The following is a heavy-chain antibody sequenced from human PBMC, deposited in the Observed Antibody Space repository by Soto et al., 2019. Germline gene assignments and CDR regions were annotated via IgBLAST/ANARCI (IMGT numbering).Heavy chain of an antibody. J-gene: IGHJ6*02. V-gene: IGHV6-1*01. CDR2: TYYRSKWYN. CDR3: ARDHHVGGSYGYYYGMDV. D-gene: IGHD1-26*01. CDR1: GDSVSSNSAA. Sequence: PSQTLSLTCAISGDSVSSNSAAWNWIRQSPSRGLEWLGRTYYRSKWYNDYAVSVKSRITINPDTSKNQFSLQLNSVTPEDTAVYYCARDHHVGGSYGYYYGMDVWGQGTTVTVSS.